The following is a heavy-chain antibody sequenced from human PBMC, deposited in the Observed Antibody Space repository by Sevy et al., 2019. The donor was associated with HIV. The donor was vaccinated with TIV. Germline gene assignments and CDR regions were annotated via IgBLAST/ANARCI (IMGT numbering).Heavy chain of an antibody. V-gene: IGHV3-48*02. CDR3: AKDIGVPDGTSHYFYYGMDV. J-gene: IGHJ6*02. CDR2: ISSSSSTI. Sequence: SLRLSCAASGFTFSRYSVNWVRQAPGKGLEWVSFISSSSSTIYYADSVKGRFTISRDNAKNSLYLQMNSLRDEDTAVYYCAKDIGVPDGTSHYFYYGMDVWGQGTTVTVS. D-gene: IGHD2-2*01. CDR1: GFTFSRYS.